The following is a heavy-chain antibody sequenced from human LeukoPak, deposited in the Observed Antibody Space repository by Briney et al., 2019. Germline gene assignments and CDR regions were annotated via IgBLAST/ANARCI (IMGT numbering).Heavy chain of an antibody. J-gene: IGHJ6*03. CDR3: ARQQLEYYYYMDV. CDR1: GFTFDDYG. V-gene: IGHV3-20*04. D-gene: IGHD6-6*01. Sequence: GGSLRLSCAASGFTFDDYGMSWVRQAPGKGLEWVSGINWNGGSTGYADSVKGRFTISRDNAKNSLYLQMNSLRAEGTALYYCARQQLEYYYYMDVWGKGTTVTVSS. CDR2: INWNGGST.